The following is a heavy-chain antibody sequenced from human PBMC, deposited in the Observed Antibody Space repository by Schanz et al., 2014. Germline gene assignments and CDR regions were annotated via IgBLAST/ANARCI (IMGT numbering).Heavy chain of an antibody. V-gene: IGHV3-33*06. Sequence: QVQLVESGGGVVQPGRSLRLSCAASGFTFSNYGMHWVRQSPGKGLEWVAIIWFDGSNQYYADSVKGRFTISRDNSKNTLYLQMNSLRVEDTALYYCAKERLGGSYRDGSYFYDYWGQGTLVTVSS. CDR1: GFTFSNYG. CDR3: AKERLGGSYRDGSYFYDY. J-gene: IGHJ4*02. CDR2: IWFDGSNQ. D-gene: IGHD1-26*01.